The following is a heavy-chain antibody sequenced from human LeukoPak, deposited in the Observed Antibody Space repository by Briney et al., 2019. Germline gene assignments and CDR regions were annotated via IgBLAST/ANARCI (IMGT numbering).Heavy chain of an antibody. CDR1: GYTFTGYY. Sequence: GASVKVSCKASGYTFTGYYMHWVRQAPGQGLEWMGWISAYNDNTNYAQKLQGRVTMTTDTSTSTAYMELRSLRSDDTAVYYCVRESGGYYGGAFDYWGQGTLVTVSS. CDR3: VRESGGYYGGAFDY. V-gene: IGHV1-18*04. CDR2: ISAYNDNT. D-gene: IGHD3-22*01. J-gene: IGHJ4*02.